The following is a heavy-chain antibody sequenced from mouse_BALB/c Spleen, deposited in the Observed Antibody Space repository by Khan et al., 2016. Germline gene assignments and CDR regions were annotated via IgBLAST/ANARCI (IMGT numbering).Heavy chain of an antibody. V-gene: IGHV9-3*02. Sequence: QIQLVQSVPELKKPGETVKISCKASEYTFTNYGMNWVKQAPGKGLKWMGWINTNTGEPTYAEEFKGRFAFSLEASASTAYLQINNLKNEDSATYFCARTGDYPYYAMDYWGQGTSVTVSS. CDR1: EYTFTNYG. D-gene: IGHD2-13*01. CDR3: ARTGDYPYYAMDY. CDR2: INTNTGEP. J-gene: IGHJ4*01.